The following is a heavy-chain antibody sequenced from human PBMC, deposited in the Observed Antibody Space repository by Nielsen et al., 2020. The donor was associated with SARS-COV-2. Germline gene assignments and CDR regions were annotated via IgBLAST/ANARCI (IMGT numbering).Heavy chain of an antibody. CDR3: ARGNRYSSGWLDI. CDR1: GGSISSYY. D-gene: IGHD6-19*01. J-gene: IGHJ3*02. CDR2: INHSGST. V-gene: IGHV4-34*01. Sequence: SETLSLTCTVSGGSISSYYWSWIRQPPGKGLEWIGEINHSGSTNYNPSLKSRVTISVDTSKNQFSLKLSSVTAADTAVYYCARGNRYSSGWLDIWGQGTMVTVPS.